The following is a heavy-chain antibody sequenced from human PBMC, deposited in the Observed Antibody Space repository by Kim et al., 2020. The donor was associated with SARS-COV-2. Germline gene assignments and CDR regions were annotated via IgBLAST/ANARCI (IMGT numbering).Heavy chain of an antibody. CDR3: ARNSLRYFDWLSCWFDP. V-gene: IGHV4-39*01. J-gene: IGHJ5*02. D-gene: IGHD3-9*01. Sequence: LKSRVTISFTTSKNQFSLKLSSVTAADTAVYYCARNSLRYFDWLSCWFDPWGQGTLVTVSS.